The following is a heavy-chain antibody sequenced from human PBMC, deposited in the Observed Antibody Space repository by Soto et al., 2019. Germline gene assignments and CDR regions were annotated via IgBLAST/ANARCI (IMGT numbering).Heavy chain of an antibody. J-gene: IGHJ2*01. Sequence: GGSLRLSCAASGFTVSSNYMSWVRQAPGKGLERVSVIYSGGSTYYADSVKGRFTISRDNSKNTLYLQMNSLRAEDTAVYYCARDRSIAARPEWYFDLWGRGTLVTVSS. D-gene: IGHD6-6*01. CDR2: IYSGGST. V-gene: IGHV3-53*01. CDR3: ARDRSIAARPEWYFDL. CDR1: GFTVSSNY.